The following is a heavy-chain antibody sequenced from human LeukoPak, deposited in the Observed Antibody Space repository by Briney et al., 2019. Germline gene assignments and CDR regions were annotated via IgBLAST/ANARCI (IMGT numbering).Heavy chain of an antibody. CDR3: ASRHWGDGYNREKNWFDP. D-gene: IGHD5-24*01. CDR2: IYYSGST. V-gene: IGHV4-59*12. J-gene: IGHJ5*02. CDR1: GGSISSYY. Sequence: SETLSLTCTVSGGSISSYYWSWIRQPPGKGLEWIGYIYYSGSTNYNPSLKSRVTISVDTSKNQFSLKLSSVTAADTAVYYCASRHWGDGYNREKNWFDPWGQGTLVTVSS.